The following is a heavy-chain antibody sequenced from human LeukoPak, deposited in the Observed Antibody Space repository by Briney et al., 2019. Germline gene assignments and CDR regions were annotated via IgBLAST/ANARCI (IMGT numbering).Heavy chain of an antibody. Sequence: GESLKISCKGSGYSFTSSWIGWVRQMPGKGLEWMGIIYPGDSDTRYSPSFQGQVTISADKSISTAYLQWSSLKASDTAMYYCARHPTGYSSGWYFDYWGQGTLVTVSS. CDR1: GYSFTSSW. CDR3: ARHPTGYSSGWYFDY. D-gene: IGHD6-19*01. V-gene: IGHV5-51*01. CDR2: IYPGDSDT. J-gene: IGHJ4*02.